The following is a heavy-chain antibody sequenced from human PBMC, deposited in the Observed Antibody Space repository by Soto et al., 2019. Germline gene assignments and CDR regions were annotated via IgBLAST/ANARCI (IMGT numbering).Heavy chain of an antibody. V-gene: IGHV1-69*13. CDR3: ARGEFRMDTFDI. CDR1: GGTFSSYA. D-gene: IGHD2-15*01. J-gene: IGHJ3*02. Sequence: SVKVSCKASGGTFSSYAISWVRQAPGQGLEWMGGIIPIFGTANYAQKFQGRVTITADESTSTAYMELSSLRSEDTAVYYCARGEFRMDTFDIWAQGTMVTVSS. CDR2: IIPIFGTA.